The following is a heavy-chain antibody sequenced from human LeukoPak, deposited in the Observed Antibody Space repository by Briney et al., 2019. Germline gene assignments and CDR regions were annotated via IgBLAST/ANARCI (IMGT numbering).Heavy chain of an antibody. V-gene: IGHV3-66*02. CDR2: IYSGGST. CDR3: ARDYLGYSYNV. Sequence: GSLRLSCAASGFTVSSKYMSWVRQAPGKGLEWVSVIYSGGSTYYADSVKGRFTISRDNSKNTLYLQMNSLRAEDTAVYYCARDYLGYSYNVWGQGTLVTVSS. J-gene: IGHJ4*02. CDR1: GFTVSSKY. D-gene: IGHD5-18*01.